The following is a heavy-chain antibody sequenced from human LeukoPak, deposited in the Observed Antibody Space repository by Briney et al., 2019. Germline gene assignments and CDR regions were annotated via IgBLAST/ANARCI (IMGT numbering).Heavy chain of an antibody. CDR3: ARDAGYGSVPL. CDR1: GDSISFSPCY. Sequence: PSETLSLTCTISGDSISFSPCYWNWIRQLPGKGLEWIGYFSYTGSTTYNPSLKSRVTILFDTSNSQFSLKLNSVTAADTAVYYCARDAGYGSVPLWGRGARVAVSA. CDR2: FSYTGST. V-gene: IGHV4-61*01. J-gene: IGHJ4*02. D-gene: IGHD3-10*01.